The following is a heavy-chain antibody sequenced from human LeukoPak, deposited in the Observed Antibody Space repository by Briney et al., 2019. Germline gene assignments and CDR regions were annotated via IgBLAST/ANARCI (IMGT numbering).Heavy chain of an antibody. Sequence: SETLSLTCAVYGGSFSGYYWSWIRQPPGKGLEWIGEINHSGSTNYNASLKSRVTISVDTSKNQFSLSLNSVTAADTAVYYCAKWSESQHAFDIWGHGTMVTVSS. V-gene: IGHV4-34*01. J-gene: IGHJ3*02. CDR3: AKWSESQHAFDI. D-gene: IGHD2-15*01. CDR1: GGSFSGYY. CDR2: INHSGST.